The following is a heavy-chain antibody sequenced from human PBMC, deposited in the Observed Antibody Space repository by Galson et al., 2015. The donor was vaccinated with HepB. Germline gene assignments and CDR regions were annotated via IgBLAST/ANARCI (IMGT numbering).Heavy chain of an antibody. CDR3: ARGKTVTIKRAHFDY. D-gene: IGHD4-17*01. CDR1: GFTFSSYE. Sequence: SLRLSCAASGFTFSSYEMNWVRQAPGKGLEWVSYISSSGSTIYYADSVKGRFTISRDNAKNSLYLQMNSLRAEDTAVYYCARGKTVTIKRAHFDYWGQGTLVTVSS. V-gene: IGHV3-48*03. CDR2: ISSSGSTI. J-gene: IGHJ4*02.